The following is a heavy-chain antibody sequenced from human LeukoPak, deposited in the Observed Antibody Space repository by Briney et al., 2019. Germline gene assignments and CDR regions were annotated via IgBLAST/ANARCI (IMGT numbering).Heavy chain of an antibody. Sequence: SVKVSCKASGGTFSSYAISWVRQAPGQGLEWMGGIIPIFGTANYAQKFQGRVTITADESTSTAYMELSSLRSEDTAVYYCATSITMIVVDHPRPVAFDIWGQGTMVTASS. D-gene: IGHD3-22*01. CDR2: IIPIFGTA. CDR3: ATSITMIVVDHPRPVAFDI. J-gene: IGHJ3*02. CDR1: GGTFSSYA. V-gene: IGHV1-69*13.